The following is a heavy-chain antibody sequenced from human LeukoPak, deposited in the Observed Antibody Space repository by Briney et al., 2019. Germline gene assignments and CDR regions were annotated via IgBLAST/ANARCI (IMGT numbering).Heavy chain of an antibody. CDR1: GGSISAYD. Sequence: SETLSLTCTVSGGSISAYDWSWIRQPPGKGLEWIGNIYDSQISSYNPSLKSRVTISLDTSQNQLSLDLSSVTAADTAVYYCARHSLVFYGSGSYFLNSMDVWGQGATVTVSS. CDR3: ARHSLVFYGSGSYFLNSMDV. CDR2: IYDSQIS. J-gene: IGHJ6*02. V-gene: IGHV4-59*08. D-gene: IGHD3-10*01.